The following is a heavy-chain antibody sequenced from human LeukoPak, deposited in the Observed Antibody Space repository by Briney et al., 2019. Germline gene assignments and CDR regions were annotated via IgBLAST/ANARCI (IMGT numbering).Heavy chain of an antibody. Sequence: PGRSLRLSCAASGFTFSSYAMHWVRQAPGKGLEWVAVISYDGSNKYYADSVKGRFTISRDNSKNTLYLQMNSLRAEDTAVNYCARDTSSTTQYSSGWYWGQGTLVTVSS. D-gene: IGHD6-19*01. CDR2: ISYDGSNK. CDR3: ARDTSSTTQYSSGWY. CDR1: GFTFSSYA. J-gene: IGHJ4*02. V-gene: IGHV3-30*04.